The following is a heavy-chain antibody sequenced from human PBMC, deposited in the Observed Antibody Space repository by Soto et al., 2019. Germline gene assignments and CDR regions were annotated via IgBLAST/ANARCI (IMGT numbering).Heavy chain of an antibody. CDR2: IYWDGDK. J-gene: IGHJ4*02. D-gene: IGHD3-16*01. CDR3: AHCRGGVASF. CDR1: GFSLSTRDVG. V-gene: IGHV2-5*02. Sequence: QITLNESGPTLVKPTQTLTLTCTFSGFSLSTRDVGVGWIRQPPGKALEWLGVIYWDGDKRYSPSLKSRLTITEDTSKNQVVLRMTKMDPVDTATYFCAHCRGGVASFWGKGTLVTVSS.